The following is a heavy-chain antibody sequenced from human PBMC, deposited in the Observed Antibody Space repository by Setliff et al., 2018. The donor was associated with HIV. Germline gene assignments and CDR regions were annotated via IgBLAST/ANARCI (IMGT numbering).Heavy chain of an antibody. Sequence: SETLSLTCTVSGASISGYYWTWIRQPPGKGLEWIGDIYYSGSTNYNPSLKSRVTISVDTSKNQFSLKLSSVTAADTAVYYCARVNRGAFDIWGQGTMVTV. CDR2: IYYSGST. CDR3: ARVNRGAFDI. D-gene: IGHD1-26*01. J-gene: IGHJ3*02. CDR1: GASISGYY. V-gene: IGHV4-59*01.